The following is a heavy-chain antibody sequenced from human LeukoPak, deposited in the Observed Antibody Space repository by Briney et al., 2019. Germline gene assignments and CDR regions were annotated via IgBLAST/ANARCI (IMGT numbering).Heavy chain of an antibody. CDR1: GFTFSSYA. CDR3: AAISYSGTWPVGY. Sequence: GGSLRLSCAASGFTFSSYAMSWVRQAPGEGLEWVSGISAGGDTTYTADSVRGRFTISTDNSNNTLYLQINILTAEDTAVYYCAAISYSGTWPVGYWGQGILVTVTA. J-gene: IGHJ4*02. CDR2: ISAGGDTT. D-gene: IGHD6-25*01. V-gene: IGHV3-23*01.